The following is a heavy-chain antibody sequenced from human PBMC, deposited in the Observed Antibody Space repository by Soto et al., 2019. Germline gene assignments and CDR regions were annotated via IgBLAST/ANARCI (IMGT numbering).Heavy chain of an antibody. Sequence: GSLRLSCAASGFTFSSYGMHWVRQAPGKGLEWVAVIWYDGSNKYYADSVKGRFTISRDNSKNTLYLQMNSLRAEDTAVYYCARDMLLLSGDAFDIWGQGTMVTVSS. CDR3: ARDMLLLSGDAFDI. V-gene: IGHV3-33*01. D-gene: IGHD2-15*01. CDR1: GFTFSSYG. CDR2: IWYDGSNK. J-gene: IGHJ3*02.